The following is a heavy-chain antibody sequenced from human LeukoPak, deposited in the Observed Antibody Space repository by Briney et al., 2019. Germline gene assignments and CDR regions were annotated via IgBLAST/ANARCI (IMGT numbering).Heavy chain of an antibody. CDR2: IKQDGSEK. CDR3: ARDKFTVTTAFGY. CDR1: GFTFSSYW. V-gene: IGHV3-7*01. D-gene: IGHD4-17*01. J-gene: IGHJ4*02. Sequence: GGSLRLSCAASGFTFSSYWMSWVRQAPGKGLEWVANIKQDGSEKYYVDSVKGRFTISRDNAKNSLYLQMNSLRAEDTAVYYCARDKFTVTTAFGYWGQGTLVTVSS.